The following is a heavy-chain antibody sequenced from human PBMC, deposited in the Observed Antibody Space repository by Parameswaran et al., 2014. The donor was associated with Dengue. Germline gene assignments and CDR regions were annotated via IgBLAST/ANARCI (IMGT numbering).Heavy chain of an antibody. CDR3: ARGYCSSTSCQDGFDY. CDR1: GFTFSSYG. J-gene: IGHJ4*02. V-gene: IGHV3-33*01. Sequence: QAGGSLRLSYAASGFTFSSYGMHWVRQAPGKGLEWVAVIWYDGSNKYYADSVKGRFTISRDNSKNTLYLQMNSLRAEDTAVYYCARGYCSSTSCQDGFDYWGQGTLVTVSS. CDR2: IWYDGSNK. D-gene: IGHD2-2*01.